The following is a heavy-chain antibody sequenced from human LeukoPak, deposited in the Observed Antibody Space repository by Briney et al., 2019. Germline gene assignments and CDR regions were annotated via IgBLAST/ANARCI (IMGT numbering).Heavy chain of an antibody. Sequence: KPSETLSLTCAVSGGSISSSNWWSWVHQPPGKGLEWIGEIYHSGSTNYNPSLKSRVTISVDTSKNQFSLKLISVTAADTAVYYCARGGGYGDSYYFDYWGQGTLVTVSS. CDR3: ARGGGYGDSYYFDY. CDR2: IYHSGST. D-gene: IGHD4-17*01. J-gene: IGHJ4*02. V-gene: IGHV4-4*02. CDR1: GGSISSSNW.